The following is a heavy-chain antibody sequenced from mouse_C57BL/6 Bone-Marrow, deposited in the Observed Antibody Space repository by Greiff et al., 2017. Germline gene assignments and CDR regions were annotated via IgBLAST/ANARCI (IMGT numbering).Heavy chain of an antibody. CDR3: ARPPYLLYYAMDY. D-gene: IGHD2-1*01. V-gene: IGHV5-17*01. CDR2: ISSGSSTI. CDR1: GFTFSDYG. J-gene: IGHJ4*01. Sequence: EVKLVESGGGLVKPGGSLKLSCAASGFTFSDYGMHWVRQAPEKGLEWVAYISSGSSTIYYADTVKGRFTISRDNAKNTLFLQMTSLRSEDTAMYYCARPPYLLYYAMDYWGQGTSVTVSS.